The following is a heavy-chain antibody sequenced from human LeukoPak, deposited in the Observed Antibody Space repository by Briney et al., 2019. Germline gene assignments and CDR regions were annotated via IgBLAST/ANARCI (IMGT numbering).Heavy chain of an antibody. CDR1: GFTFSSYW. CDR3: ARTRHGYWGY. CDR2: IKEDGSEK. D-gene: IGHD5-18*01. J-gene: IGHJ4*02. Sequence: GGSLRLSCAASGFTFSSYWMSWVRQAPGKGLEWVANIKEDGSEKNYVDSVKGRFTISRDNAKISLYLHMNSLRAEGTAVYYCARTRHGYWGYWGQGTLVTVSS. V-gene: IGHV3-7*05.